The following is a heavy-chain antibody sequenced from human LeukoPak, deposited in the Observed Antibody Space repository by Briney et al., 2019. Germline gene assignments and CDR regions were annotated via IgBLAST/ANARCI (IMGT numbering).Heavy chain of an antibody. CDR1: GFTFTDFW. CDR2: VKGDEIST. CDR3: ATGPYSAFEM. V-gene: IGHV3-74*01. Sequence: PGGSLRLSCAAPGFTFTDFWMHWVRQAPGGGLVWVSRVKGDEISTLYADSVKGRFTISRDNAKNTLYLQMNSLRADDTALYYCATGPYSAFEMWGQGTMVTVSS. D-gene: IGHD2-21*01. J-gene: IGHJ3*02.